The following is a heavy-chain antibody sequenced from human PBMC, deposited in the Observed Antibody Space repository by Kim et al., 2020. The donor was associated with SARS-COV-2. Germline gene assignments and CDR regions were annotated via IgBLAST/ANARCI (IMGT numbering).Heavy chain of an antibody. CDR3: ARAGGSAIYYYYGMDV. V-gene: IGHV1-46*01. J-gene: IGHJ6*02. CDR2: INPSGGST. Sequence: ASVKVSCKASGYTFTSYYMHWVRQAPGQGLEWMGIINPSGGSTSYAQKFQGRVTMTRDTSTSTVYMELSSLRSEDTAVYYCARAGGSAIYYYYGMDVWGQGTTVTVSS. D-gene: IGHD3-10*01. CDR1: GYTFTSYY.